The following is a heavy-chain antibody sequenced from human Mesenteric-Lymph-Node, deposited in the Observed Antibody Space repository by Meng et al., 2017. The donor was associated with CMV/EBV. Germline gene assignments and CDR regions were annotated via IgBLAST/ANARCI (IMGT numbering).Heavy chain of an antibody. CDR1: GFTFSSSW. Sequence: GESLKISCAASGFTFSSSWMSWVRQAPGKGLGWVANIKQDGSEKYYVDSVKGRFTISRDNAKNALYLQMNSLRAEDTAVYYCARDGGNWNYAPYYYGMDVWGQGTTVTVSS. CDR3: ARDGGNWNYAPYYYGMDV. CDR2: IKQDGSEK. D-gene: IGHD1-7*01. J-gene: IGHJ6*02. V-gene: IGHV3-7*01.